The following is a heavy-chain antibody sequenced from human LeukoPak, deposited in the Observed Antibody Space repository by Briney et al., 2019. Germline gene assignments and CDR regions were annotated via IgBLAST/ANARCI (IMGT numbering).Heavy chain of an antibody. CDR2: ISNDGSNT. J-gene: IGHJ3*02. CDR3: ARDDYGGKLDI. Sequence: QPGGSLRPSCATSGFTFNSNWMHWVRQAPGKGLVWVSLISNDGSNTNYADSVKGRFTISRDNSKNTLYLQMNSLRAEDTAVYYCARDDYGGKLDIWGQGTVVTVSS. V-gene: IGHV3-74*01. D-gene: IGHD4-23*01. CDR1: GFTFNSNW.